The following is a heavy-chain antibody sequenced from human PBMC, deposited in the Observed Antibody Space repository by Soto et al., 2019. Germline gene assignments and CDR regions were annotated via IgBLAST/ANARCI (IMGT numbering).Heavy chain of an antibody. CDR3: IREEWGMRYFDD. Sequence: QVQLVQSGAEVKKPGASVKLSCQASEYTFTDYFIHWVRHAPGQGLEWMGLINLSGTTTTYAQKLKGRFNIIRDSATRKVCMELSSLRSEDTAVYYCIREEWGMRYFDDWGQGTLVSVSS. CDR2: INLSGTTT. CDR1: EYTFTDYF. D-gene: IGHD3-16*01. V-gene: IGHV1-46*03. J-gene: IGHJ4*02.